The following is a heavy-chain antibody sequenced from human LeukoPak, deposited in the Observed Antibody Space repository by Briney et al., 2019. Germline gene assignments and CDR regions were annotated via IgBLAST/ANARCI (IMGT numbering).Heavy chain of an antibody. J-gene: IGHJ6*03. CDR2: IIPIFGTA. Sequence: SVKVSCKASGGTFSSYAISWVRQAPGQGLEWMGGIIPIFGTANYAQKFQGRVTITTDESTSTAYMELSSLRSEDTAVYYCARDLVQQRLHYYYYMDVWGKGTTVTVSS. CDR1: GGTFSSYA. CDR3: ARDLVQQRLHYYYYMDV. D-gene: IGHD6-13*01. V-gene: IGHV1-69*05.